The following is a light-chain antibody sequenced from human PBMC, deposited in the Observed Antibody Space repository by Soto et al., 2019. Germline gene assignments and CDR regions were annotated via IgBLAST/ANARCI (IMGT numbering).Light chain of an antibody. V-gene: IGKV3-11*01. Sequence: EILFTQSPATLSSSPGERATLSCRASQTVNSRLAWYQHKPGQAPRLLIYHTSNRATGIPARFSGSGSGTDFTLTISSLEPEDFAVYYCHQRQSWPRTFGQGTKGDIK. CDR2: HTS. J-gene: IGKJ1*01. CDR3: HQRQSWPRT. CDR1: QTVNSR.